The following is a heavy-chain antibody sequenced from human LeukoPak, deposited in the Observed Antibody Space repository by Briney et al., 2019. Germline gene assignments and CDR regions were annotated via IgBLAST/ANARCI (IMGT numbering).Heavy chain of an antibody. V-gene: IGHV1-46*01. CDR2: INPSGGST. CDR1: GYTFTSYH. J-gene: IGHJ4*02. D-gene: IGHD3-9*01. Sequence: ASVKVSCKASGYTFTSYHMHWLRQAPGQGLEWMGIINPSGGSTSYAQKFQGRVTMTRDTSTSTVYMELSSLRSEDTAVYYCATDILTGANDYWGQGTLVTVSS. CDR3: ATDILTGANDY.